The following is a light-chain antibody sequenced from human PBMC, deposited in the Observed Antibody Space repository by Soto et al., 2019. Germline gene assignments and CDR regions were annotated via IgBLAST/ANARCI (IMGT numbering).Light chain of an antibody. CDR3: SSYTSISSWV. Sequence: QSVLTQPPSASGSPGQSVTISCTGTSSDVGGYNYVSWYQQHPGKAPKLMIYEVSKRPSGVSNRFSGSKSGNTASLTISGLQAEDDADYYCSSYTSISSWVFGGGTKLTVL. V-gene: IGLV2-14*01. CDR1: SSDVGGYNY. CDR2: EVS. J-gene: IGLJ3*02.